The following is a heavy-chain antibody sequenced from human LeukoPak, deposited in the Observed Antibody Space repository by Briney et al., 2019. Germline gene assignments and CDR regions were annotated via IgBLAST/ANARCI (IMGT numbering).Heavy chain of an antibody. D-gene: IGHD6-13*01. CDR2: IYPGDSDT. CDR1: GYSFNTYW. J-gene: IGHJ3*02. CDR3: ARRLAAANTDAFDI. V-gene: IGHV5-51*01. Sequence: GESLKISCKSSGYSFNTYWIGWVRQMPGKGLEWMGIIYPGDSDTRYSPSFQGQVTISADKSISTAYLQWSSLKASDTAVYYCARRLAAANTDAFDIWGQGTMVTISS.